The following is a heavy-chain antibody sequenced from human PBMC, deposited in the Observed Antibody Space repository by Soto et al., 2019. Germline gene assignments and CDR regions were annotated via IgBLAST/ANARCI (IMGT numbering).Heavy chain of an antibody. CDR2: IVVGSGNT. D-gene: IGHD3-3*01. V-gene: IGHV1-58*01. CDR3: AADLRSGYYIPLHYYYYGMDV. CDR1: GFTFTSSA. Sequence: ASVKVSCKASGFTFTSSAVQWVRQARGQRLEWIGWIVVGSGNTNYAQKFQERVTITRDMSTSTAYMELSSLRSEDTAVYYCAADLRSGYYIPLHYYYYGMDVWGQGTTVTVSS. J-gene: IGHJ6*02.